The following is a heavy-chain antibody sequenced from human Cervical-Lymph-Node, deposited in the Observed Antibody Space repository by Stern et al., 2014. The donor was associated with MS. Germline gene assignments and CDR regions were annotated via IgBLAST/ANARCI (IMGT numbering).Heavy chain of an antibody. CDR1: GYSFSSYA. J-gene: IGHJ6*02. CDR3: ARVHDTYGFGMDV. CDR2: VIPIFGTV. V-gene: IGHV1-69*01. Sequence: QVQLMQSGAEVKKPGSSVKVSCKASGYSFSSYAISWVRQAPGQGLEWMGGVIPIFGTVNYAQNFQGRVTITADESTRTAYMELSSLRSEDTAVYYCARVHDTYGFGMDVWGQGTAVTVSS. D-gene: IGHD5-18*01.